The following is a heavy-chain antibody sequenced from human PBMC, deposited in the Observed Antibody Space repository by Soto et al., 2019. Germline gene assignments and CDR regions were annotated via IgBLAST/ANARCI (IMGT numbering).Heavy chain of an antibody. CDR3: ARDQYDFRSGSYYYAMEV. V-gene: IGHV4-34*01. CDR2: INHSGST. CDR1: GGSFSGYY. J-gene: IGHJ6*02. D-gene: IGHD3-3*01. Sequence: SETLSLTCAVYGGSFSGYYWSWIRQPPGKGLEWIGEINHSGSTNYNPSLKSRVTISVDTSKNQFSLRLRSVTRADTAVYYCARDQYDFRSGSYYYAMEVWGQGTKVTVSS.